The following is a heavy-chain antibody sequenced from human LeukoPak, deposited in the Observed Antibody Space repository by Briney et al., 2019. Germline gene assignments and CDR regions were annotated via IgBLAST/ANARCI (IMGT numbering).Heavy chain of an antibody. Sequence: GASVKVSCKASGYTFTSYGISWVRQAPGQGLEWMGWISAYNGNTNYAQRLQGRVTMTTDTSTTTAYMELRSLRSDDTAVYYCARDKRGRYYYEFENWGQGTLVTVSS. V-gene: IGHV1-18*01. CDR3: ARDKRGRYYYEFEN. CDR2: ISAYNGNT. CDR1: GYTFTSYG. D-gene: IGHD3-22*01. J-gene: IGHJ4*02.